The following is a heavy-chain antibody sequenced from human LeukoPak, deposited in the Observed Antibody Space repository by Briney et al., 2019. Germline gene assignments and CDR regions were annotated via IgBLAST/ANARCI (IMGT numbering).Heavy chain of an antibody. CDR1: GFTSSSYS. D-gene: IGHD4-17*01. CDR2: TSSSGTTT. Sequence: GGSLRLSSAAPGFTSSSYSMNWGRQSPGKGLEWVSLTSSSGTTTDYADSVQGRFTISRDNAKNSLYLQMNSLRDEDTAVYYCTRAHYGYFYLDYWGQGTLATVSS. J-gene: IGHJ4*02. V-gene: IGHV3-48*02. CDR3: TRAHYGYFYLDY.